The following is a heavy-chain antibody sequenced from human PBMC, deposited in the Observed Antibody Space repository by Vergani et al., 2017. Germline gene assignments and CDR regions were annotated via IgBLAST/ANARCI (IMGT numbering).Heavy chain of an antibody. V-gene: IGHV5-51*01. Sequence: VQLVQSGAEVKKPGESLKISCKGSGYSFTSYWIGWVRQMPGKGLEWMGIIYPGDSDTRYSPSFQGQVTISADKSISTAYLQWSSLKASDTAVYYCARDRGTVTTRLDYYYYYMDVWGKGTTVTVSS. CDR1: GYSFTSYW. J-gene: IGHJ6*03. D-gene: IGHD4-11*01. CDR2: IYPGDSDT. CDR3: ARDRGTVTTRLDYYYYYMDV.